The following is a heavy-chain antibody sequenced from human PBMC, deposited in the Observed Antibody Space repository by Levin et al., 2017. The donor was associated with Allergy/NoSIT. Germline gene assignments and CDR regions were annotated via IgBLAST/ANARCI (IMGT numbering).Heavy chain of an antibody. Sequence: GGSLRLSCAASGFTFSTYAMHWVRQAPGKGLEWVAFISYDGNTKYNVGFVKGRFTISRDNSKNTVYLPMNSLRTEDTAIYYCTREAYTSSWYHWGQGTLVTVSS. V-gene: IGHV3-30-3*01. CDR3: TREAYTSSWYH. CDR2: ISYDGNTK. D-gene: IGHD6-13*01. CDR1: GFTFSTYA. J-gene: IGHJ5*02.